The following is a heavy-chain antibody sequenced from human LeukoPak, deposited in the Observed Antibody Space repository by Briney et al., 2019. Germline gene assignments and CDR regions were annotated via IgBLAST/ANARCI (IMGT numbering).Heavy chain of an antibody. D-gene: IGHD6-6*01. V-gene: IGHV7-4-1*02. J-gene: IGHJ1*01. Sequence: ASVKVSCKASGYTFTSYVMNWMRQAPGQGLEWMGWINTNTGSPTYAQGFTGRFVFSLDTSVSTAYLQISSLKAEDTAVYYCARGSRIAAHRYFQHWGQGTLVTVSS. CDR1: GYTFTSYV. CDR3: ARGSRIAAHRYFQH. CDR2: INTNTGSP.